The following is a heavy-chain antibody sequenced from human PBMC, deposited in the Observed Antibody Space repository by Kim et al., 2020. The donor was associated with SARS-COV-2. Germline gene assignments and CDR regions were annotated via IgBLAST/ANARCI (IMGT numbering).Heavy chain of an antibody. CDR2: IYSGGST. Sequence: GGSLRLSCAASGFTVSSDYMIWVRQGPGKGLEWVSLIYSGGSTYYADSVTGRFTISRDTSKNTLYLQMNSVRVEDTAVYYCGRWSDDYVGRDGWGQGAT. CDR3: GRWSDDYVGRDG. J-gene: IGHJ6*02. D-gene: IGHD1-26*01. V-gene: IGHV3-66*01. CDR1: GFTVSSDY.